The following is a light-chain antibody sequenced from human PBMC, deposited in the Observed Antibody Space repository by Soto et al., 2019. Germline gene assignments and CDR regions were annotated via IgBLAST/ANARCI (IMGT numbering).Light chain of an antibody. Sequence: EIVLTQSPATLSLCPGERATLSCRASEYINSYLAWFQQKPRQSPRLFISDVSTRATGIPDRFSGSGSRTDFTLTIRQLEPEDFAVYYCQQYSSSPNTFGPPTPLEI. CDR3: QQYSSSPNT. J-gene: IGKJ5*01. V-gene: IGKV3-20*01. CDR1: EYINSY. CDR2: DVS.